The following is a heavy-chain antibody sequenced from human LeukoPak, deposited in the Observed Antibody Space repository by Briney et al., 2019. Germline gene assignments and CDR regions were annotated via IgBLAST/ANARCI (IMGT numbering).Heavy chain of an antibody. V-gene: IGHV3-21*01. CDR3: ARVATIMGEPFDY. CDR2: ISSSSSYI. D-gene: IGHD5-24*01. Sequence: GGSLRLSCAASGFTFSSYSMNWVRQAPGKGLEWVSSISSSSSYIYYADSVKGRFTISRDNAKNSLYLQMNSLRAEDTAVYYCARVATIMGEPFDYWGQGTLVTVSS. J-gene: IGHJ4*02. CDR1: GFTFSSYS.